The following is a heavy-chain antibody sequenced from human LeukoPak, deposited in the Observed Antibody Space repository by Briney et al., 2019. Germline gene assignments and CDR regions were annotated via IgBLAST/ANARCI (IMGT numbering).Heavy chain of an antibody. Sequence: GESLKISCKGSGYSFTSYWIGWVRQMPGKGLEWMGIIYPGDSDTRYSPSFQGQVTISADKSISTAYLQWSSLKASDTVMYYCARSWYSSSPDDAFDIWGQGTMVTVSS. V-gene: IGHV5-51*01. J-gene: IGHJ3*02. CDR3: ARSWYSSSPDDAFDI. CDR2: IYPGDSDT. D-gene: IGHD6-13*01. CDR1: GYSFTSYW.